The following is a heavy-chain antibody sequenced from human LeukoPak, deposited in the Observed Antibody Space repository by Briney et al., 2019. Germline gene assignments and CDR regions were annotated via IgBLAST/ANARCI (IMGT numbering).Heavy chain of an antibody. J-gene: IGHJ4*02. V-gene: IGHV3-7*01. D-gene: IGHD6-13*01. Sequence: EPGGSLRLSCAASGFTFSSYWMSWVRQAPGKGLEWVANIKQDGSEKYYVDSVKGRFTISRDNAKNSLYLQMNSLRAEDTAVYYCARIGRPEINIAAAPFDYWGQGTLVTVSS. CDR3: ARIGRPEINIAAAPFDY. CDR2: IKQDGSEK. CDR1: GFTFSSYW.